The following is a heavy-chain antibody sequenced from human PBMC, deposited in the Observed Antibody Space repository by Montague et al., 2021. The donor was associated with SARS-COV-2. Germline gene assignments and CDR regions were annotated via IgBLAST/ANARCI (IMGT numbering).Heavy chain of an antibody. D-gene: IGHD4-23*01. Sequence: QPGAEVKKPGESLKISCKGSGYSFTSYWIGWVRQMPGKGLEWMGIIYPGDSGTRCSPSFQGQVTISADKSIRTAYLQWSSLKASDTAVYYCASTYGGNLGYYYYYMDVWGKGTTVTVSS. CDR2: IYPGDSGT. V-gene: IGHV5-51*01. J-gene: IGHJ6*03. CDR3: ASTYGGNLGYYYYYMDV. CDR1: GYSFTSYW.